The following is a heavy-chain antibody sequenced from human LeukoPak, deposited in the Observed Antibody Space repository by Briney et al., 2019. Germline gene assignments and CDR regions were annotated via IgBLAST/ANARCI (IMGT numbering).Heavy chain of an antibody. CDR1: GGSFSGYY. CDR3: ARHRRMVRGVTPHYYYMDV. J-gene: IGHJ6*03. Sequence: SETLSLTCAVYGGSFSGYYWSWIRQPPGKGLEWIGEINHSGSTNYNLSLKSRVTISVDTSKNQFSLKLSSVTAADTAVYYCARHRRMVRGVTPHYYYMDVWGKGTTVTISS. D-gene: IGHD3-10*01. CDR2: INHSGST. V-gene: IGHV4-34*01.